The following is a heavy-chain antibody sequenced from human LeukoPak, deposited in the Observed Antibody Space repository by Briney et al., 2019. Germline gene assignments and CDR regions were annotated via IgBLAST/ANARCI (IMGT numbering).Heavy chain of an antibody. CDR3: VREGRVSGYDFDY. D-gene: IGHD5-12*01. CDR2: INSDGSST. J-gene: IGHJ4*02. V-gene: IGHV3-74*01. Sequence: GGSLRLSCEASGFSFSSYWMHWVRQAPGKGLVWVSRINSDGSSTTYADSVKGRLTISRDNAKNTLYLQMNSLRAEDTAVYYCVREGRVSGYDFDYWGQGALVTVSS. CDR1: GFSFSSYW.